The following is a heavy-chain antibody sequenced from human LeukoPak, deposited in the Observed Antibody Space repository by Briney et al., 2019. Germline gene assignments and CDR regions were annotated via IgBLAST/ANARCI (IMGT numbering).Heavy chain of an antibody. V-gene: IGHV3-21*01. CDR3: ARDLSSYYFDY. CDR1: GFTFSSYS. Sequence: PGXXLRLSCAASGFTFSSYSMNWVRQAPGKGLEWVSSISSSSSYIYYADSVKGRFTISRDKAKNSLYLQMNSLRAEDTAVYYCARDLSSYYFDYWGQGTLVTVSS. CDR2: ISSSSSYI. J-gene: IGHJ4*02. D-gene: IGHD6-6*01.